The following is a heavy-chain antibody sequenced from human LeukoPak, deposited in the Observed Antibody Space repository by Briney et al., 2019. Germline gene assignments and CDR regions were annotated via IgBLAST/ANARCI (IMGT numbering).Heavy chain of an antibody. CDR3: VKDRGQSIETAGHFGS. Sequence: PGGSLGLSCSASGFTFIYYAMHWVRQAPGKGLEYVSGISSNGGNTYYADSVKGRFTMSRANTNNTLYLQMSSLIAEDTALYYCVKDRGQSIETAGHFGSWGQGTLVTVSS. J-gene: IGHJ4*02. CDR2: ISSNGGNT. V-gene: IGHV3-64D*06. D-gene: IGHD5-24*01. CDR1: GFTFIYYA.